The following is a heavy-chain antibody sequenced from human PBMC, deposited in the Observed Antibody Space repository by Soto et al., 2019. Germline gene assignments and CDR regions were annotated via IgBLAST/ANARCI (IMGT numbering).Heavy chain of an antibody. CDR3: ARSRGAAAGINWFDP. Sequence: ASVKVSCKASGYRFTSYYMHWVRQAPGQGLEWMGIINPNSGITNYAQNFQGRVTMTRDTSTSTVYMELSSLKSEDTAVYYCARSRGAAAGINWFDPWGQGTLVT. CDR1: GYRFTSYY. V-gene: IGHV1-46*03. CDR2: INPNSGIT. D-gene: IGHD6-13*01. J-gene: IGHJ5*02.